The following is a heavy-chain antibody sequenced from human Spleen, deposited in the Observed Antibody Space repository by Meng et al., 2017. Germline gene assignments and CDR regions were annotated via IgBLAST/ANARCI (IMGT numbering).Heavy chain of an antibody. J-gene: IGHJ4*02. CDR2: IYYSGST. CDR1: GGSISSYY. D-gene: IGHD3-22*01. CDR3: ARDLYDSGAYYYFDY. Sequence: SETLSLTCTVSGGSISSYYWSWIRQPPGKGLEWIGYIYYSGSTYYNPSLKSRVTVSVDTSKNHFSLNLSSVTAADTAVYYCARDLYDSGAYYYFDYWGQGTLVTVSS. V-gene: IGHV4-59*12.